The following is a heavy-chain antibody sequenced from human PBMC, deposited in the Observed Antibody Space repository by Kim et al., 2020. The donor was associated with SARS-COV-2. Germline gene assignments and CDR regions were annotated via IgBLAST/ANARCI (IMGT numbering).Heavy chain of an antibody. CDR2: INTNTGNP. Sequence: ASVKVSCKASGYTFTSYAMNWVRQAPGQGLEWMGWINTNTGNPTYAQGFTGRFVFSLDTSVSTAYLQICSLKAEDTAVYYCARSTPDYDFWSGYWRGSYYGMDVWGQGTTVTVSS. CDR3: ARSTPDYDFWSGYWRGSYYGMDV. V-gene: IGHV7-4-1*01. CDR1: GYTFTSYA. J-gene: IGHJ6*02. D-gene: IGHD3-3*01.